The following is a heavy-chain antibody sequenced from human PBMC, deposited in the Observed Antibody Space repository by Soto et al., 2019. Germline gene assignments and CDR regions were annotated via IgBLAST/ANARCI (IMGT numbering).Heavy chain of an antibody. CDR3: ARDSHPRDAILTAYNFDF. V-gene: IGHV3-30-3*01. CDR1: RFTFSRDA. D-gene: IGHD3-9*01. Sequence: QVQLVESGGGVVQPGRSLRLSCAASRFTFSRDAIHWVRQAPGKGLEWVAVISNTGNSEHYAESVKGRFTISRDNSSNTLYLQMNTLRAEDTAVYYCARDSHPRDAILTAYNFDFWGRGTLVTVSS. CDR2: ISNTGNSE. J-gene: IGHJ2*01.